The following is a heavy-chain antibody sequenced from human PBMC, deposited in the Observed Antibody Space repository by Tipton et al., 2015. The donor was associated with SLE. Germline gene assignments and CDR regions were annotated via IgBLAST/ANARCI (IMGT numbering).Heavy chain of an antibody. CDR3: ARWDHYDSVYFDY. CDR1: GGSISSSSYY. Sequence: GLVKPSDTLFLSCTVSGGSISSSSYYWGWIRQPPGKGLEWIGSIYYSGSTYYNPSLKSRVTISVDTSKNQFSLKLSSATAADTAVYYCARWDHYDSVYFDYWGQGTLVTVSS. CDR2: IYYSGST. D-gene: IGHD3-22*01. J-gene: IGHJ4*02. V-gene: IGHV4-39*01.